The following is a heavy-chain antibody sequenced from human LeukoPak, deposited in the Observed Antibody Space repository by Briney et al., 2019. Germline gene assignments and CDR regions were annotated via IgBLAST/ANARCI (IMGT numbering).Heavy chain of an antibody. V-gene: IGHV3-74*01. CDR3: TRGFWGWEVDY. D-gene: IGHD3-3*01. Sequence: PGGSLRLSCAASGFTFSNYWMHWVRQAPGKGLVWISRINGDGSTTHYADSMKGRFIISRDNAKNTLYLQINSLRPDDTAIYYCTRGFWGWEVDYWGQGTLATVSS. CDR1: GFTFSNYW. J-gene: IGHJ4*02. CDR2: INGDGSTT.